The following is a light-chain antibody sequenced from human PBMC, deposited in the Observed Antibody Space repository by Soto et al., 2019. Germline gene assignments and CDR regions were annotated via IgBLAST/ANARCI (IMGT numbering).Light chain of an antibody. CDR1: QTISSW. CDR2: KAS. V-gene: IGKV1-5*03. CDR3: QHYNSYSEA. J-gene: IGKJ1*01. Sequence: DIQITQSPSTLSGSVGDRVTITCLSSQTISSWLAWYQQKPGKAPKLLIYKASTLKSGVPSRFSDSGSGTEFTLTISSLQPDDFATYYCQHYNSYSEAFGQGTKVDIK.